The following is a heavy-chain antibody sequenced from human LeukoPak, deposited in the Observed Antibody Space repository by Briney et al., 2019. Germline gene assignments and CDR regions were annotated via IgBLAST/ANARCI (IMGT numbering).Heavy chain of an antibody. V-gene: IGHV4-61*01. CDR3: ARGDGTAMVRPFDY. CDR2: IYYSGST. J-gene: IGHJ4*02. Sequence: SETLSLTCTVSGGSVSSGSYYWSWIRQPPGKGLEWIGYIYYSGSTNYNPSLKSRVTISVDTSKNQFSLKLSSVTAADTAVYYCARGDGTAMVRPFDYWGQGTLVTVSS. CDR1: GGSVSSGSYY. D-gene: IGHD5-18*01.